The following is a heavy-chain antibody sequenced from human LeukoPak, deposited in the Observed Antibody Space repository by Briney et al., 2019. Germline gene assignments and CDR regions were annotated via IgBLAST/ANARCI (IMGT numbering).Heavy chain of an antibody. J-gene: IGHJ4*02. CDR3: AREWGYDSSGQIDY. CDR1: GASINSHY. Sequence: PSETLSLTCTVSGASINSHYWSWIRQPAGKGLEWIGRIYISGSTNYNSSLQSRVTMSVDTSKNQFSLKLTSVTAADMAVYYCAREWGYDSSGQIDYWGQGTLVTVSS. V-gene: IGHV4-4*07. D-gene: IGHD3-22*01. CDR2: IYISGST.